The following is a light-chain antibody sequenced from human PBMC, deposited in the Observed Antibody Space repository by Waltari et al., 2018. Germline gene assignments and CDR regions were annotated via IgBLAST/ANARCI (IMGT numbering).Light chain of an antibody. Sequence: SSELTQDPAVSVALGQTVRITCQGDSLRDYYARWYQLKPGQAPVLVIYGKNNRPSGIPDRFSGSSSGNTASLTITGAQAEDEADYYCNSRDSSGQVVFGGGTKLTVL. CDR2: GKN. CDR3: NSRDSSGQVV. CDR1: SLRDYY. J-gene: IGLJ2*01. V-gene: IGLV3-19*01.